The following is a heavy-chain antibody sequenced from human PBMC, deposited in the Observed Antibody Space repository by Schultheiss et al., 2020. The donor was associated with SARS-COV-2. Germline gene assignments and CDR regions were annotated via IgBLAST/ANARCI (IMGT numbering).Heavy chain of an antibody. CDR3: ARHGGACSSTSCYTVGRRIITFDP. J-gene: IGHJ5*02. D-gene: IGHD2-2*02. CDR1: GGSVSGFY. Sequence: SETLSLTCTVSGGSVSGFYWSWIRQPPGKGLEWIGYIYHSGSTNYNPSLKSRVTISVDTSKNQFSLKLSSVTAADTAVYYCARHGGACSSTSCYTVGRRIITFDPWGQGSLVTVSS. V-gene: IGHV4-59*08. CDR2: IYHSGST.